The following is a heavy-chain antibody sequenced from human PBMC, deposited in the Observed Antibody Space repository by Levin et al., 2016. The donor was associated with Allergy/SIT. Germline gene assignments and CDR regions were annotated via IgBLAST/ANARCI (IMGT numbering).Heavy chain of an antibody. CDR1: GFTFSSYG. CDR3: AKDLDWQWLSQVDY. Sequence: GESLKISCAASGFTFSSYGMHWVRQAPGKGLEWVAVISYDGSNKYYADSVKGRFTISRDNSKNTLYLQMNSLRAEDTAVYYCAKDLDWQWLSQVDYWGQGTLVTVSS. D-gene: IGHD6-19*01. J-gene: IGHJ4*02. CDR2: ISYDGSNK. V-gene: IGHV3-30*18.